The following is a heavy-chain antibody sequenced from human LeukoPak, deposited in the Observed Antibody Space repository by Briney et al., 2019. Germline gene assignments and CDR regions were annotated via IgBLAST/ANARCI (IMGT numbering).Heavy chain of an antibody. CDR1: GFTFSSYW. CDR2: IMLDGSEK. Sequence: GGSLRLSCAASGFTFSSYWMSWVRQAPGKGLEWVANIMLDGSEKYYVDSVKGRFTISRDNAKNSLYLQMNSLRAEDTAVYYCARVSSTSYYFDYWGQGTLVTVSS. CDR3: ARVSSTSYYFDY. D-gene: IGHD6-6*01. V-gene: IGHV3-7*04. J-gene: IGHJ4*02.